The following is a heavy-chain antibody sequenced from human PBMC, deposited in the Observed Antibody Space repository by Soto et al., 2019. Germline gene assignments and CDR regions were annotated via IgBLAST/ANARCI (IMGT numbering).Heavy chain of an antibody. CDR3: AKVGGEQCLVGYFDY. Sequence: PGGSMRLSCAASGFTFSSYAMSWVRQAPGKGLEWVSAISGSGGSTYYADSVKGRFTISRDNSKNTLYLQMNSLRAEDTAVYYCAKVGGEQCLVGYFDYWGQGTLVTVS. CDR2: ISGSGGST. V-gene: IGHV3-23*01. J-gene: IGHJ4*02. D-gene: IGHD6-19*01. CDR1: GFTFSSYA.